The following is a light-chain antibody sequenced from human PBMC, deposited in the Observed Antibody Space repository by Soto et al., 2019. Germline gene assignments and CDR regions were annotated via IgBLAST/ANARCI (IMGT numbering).Light chain of an antibody. V-gene: IGKV1-17*01. CDR2: AAS. CDR1: QGIRND. CDR3: LQHNSYPLT. J-gene: IGKJ4*01. Sequence: DIQMTQSPSYLSASVGDRVTINCRASQGIRNDLAWYQQKPGKAPKRLIYAASSLQSGVPSSFSGSGSGTEFTLSISSLQPEDFATYYCLQHNSYPLTVGGGTRV.